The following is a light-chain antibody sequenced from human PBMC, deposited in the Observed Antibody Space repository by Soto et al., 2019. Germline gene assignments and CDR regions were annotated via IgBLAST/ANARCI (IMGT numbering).Light chain of an antibody. CDR2: GAS. CDR1: QSVSSSY. J-gene: IGKJ2*01. Sequence: EIVLTQSPGTLSLSPGERATLSCRASQSVSSSYLAWYQQKPGQAPRLLIYGASRRATGIPDRFSGSGSGTDISLTISRLEPEDFAVYYCQQYGSPRTFGQGTKLEIK. CDR3: QQYGSPRT. V-gene: IGKV3-20*01.